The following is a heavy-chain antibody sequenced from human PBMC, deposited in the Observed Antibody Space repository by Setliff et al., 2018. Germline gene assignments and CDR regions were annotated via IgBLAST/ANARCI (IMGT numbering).Heavy chain of an antibody. CDR3: ATNSGGNTIDAFDI. CDR2: FDPEDGET. D-gene: IGHD2-15*01. V-gene: IGHV1-24*01. CDR1: GYTLTELS. J-gene: IGHJ3*02. Sequence: GASVKVSCKVSGYTLTELSMHWVRQAPGKGLEWMGGFDPEDGETIYAQKFQGRVTMTEDTSTDTAYMELSSLRSEETAVYYCATNSGGNTIDAFDIRGQGTMVTVSS.